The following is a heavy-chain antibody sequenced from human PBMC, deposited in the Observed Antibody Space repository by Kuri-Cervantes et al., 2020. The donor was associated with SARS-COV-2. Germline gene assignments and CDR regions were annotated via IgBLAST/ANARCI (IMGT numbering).Heavy chain of an antibody. CDR2: ISSSGGTI. CDR1: GFTFNECD. CDR3: ARDKGIIGYCTNDVCGPLFDY. Sequence: GESLKISCAASGFTFNECDMEWVRQAPGKGLEWVSYISSSGGTIYYADSVKGRFTITRDNAKNSLYLQTNSLRDEDMAVYYCARDKGIIGYCTNDVCGPLFDYWGQGTLVTVSS. D-gene: IGHD2-8*01. V-gene: IGHV3-48*02. J-gene: IGHJ4*02.